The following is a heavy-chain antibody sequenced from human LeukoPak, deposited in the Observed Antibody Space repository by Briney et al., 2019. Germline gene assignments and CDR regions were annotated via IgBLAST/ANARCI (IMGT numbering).Heavy chain of an antibody. V-gene: IGHV3-23*01. CDR1: GITFSSYG. CDR3: AKNGDRGAYCTGGTCYPYFYYYMDV. J-gene: IGHJ6*03. D-gene: IGHD2-15*01. CDR2: ISSTGGTT. Sequence: GGTLRLSCAASGITFSSYGVSWVRQAPGKGLEWISSISSTGGTTYYADSVKGRFTISRDNSKNTLYLQMNSLRAEDTAIYYCAKNGDRGAYCTGGTCYPYFYYYMDVWGKGTTVTI.